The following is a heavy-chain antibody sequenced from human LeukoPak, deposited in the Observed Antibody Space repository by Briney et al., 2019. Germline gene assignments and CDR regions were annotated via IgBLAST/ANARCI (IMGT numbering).Heavy chain of an antibody. CDR2: IYYSGST. D-gene: IGHD3-10*01. CDR1: GGSISSHY. Sequence: SETLSLICTVSGGSISSHYWSWIRQPPGKGLEWIGYIYYSGSTNYNPSLKSRVTISVDTSKNQFSLKLSSVTAADTAVYYCARAWIGGSGGSYYYYYMDVWGKGTTVTVSS. CDR3: ARAWIGGSGGSYYYYYMDV. V-gene: IGHV4-59*11. J-gene: IGHJ6*03.